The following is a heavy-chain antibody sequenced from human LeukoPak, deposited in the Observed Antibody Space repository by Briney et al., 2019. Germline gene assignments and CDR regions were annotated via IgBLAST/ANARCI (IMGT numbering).Heavy chain of an antibody. Sequence: GGSLRLSCAATGFTFGAYYMSWVRQAPGKGLEWVANIRGDGRETFYADSLRGRFSIFRDNARNSVSLQMNSLSAEDTGVYYCARESAVGYGSFDYWGQGTLVTVSS. V-gene: IGHV3-7*03. CDR3: ARESAVGYGSFDY. D-gene: IGHD6-19*01. J-gene: IGHJ4*02. CDR2: IRGDGRET. CDR1: GFTFGAYY.